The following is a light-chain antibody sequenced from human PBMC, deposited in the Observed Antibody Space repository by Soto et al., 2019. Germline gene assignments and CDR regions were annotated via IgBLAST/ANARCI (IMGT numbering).Light chain of an antibody. V-gene: IGLV2-14*01. CDR3: SSYKLSSTPV. Sequence: QSGLTQPASVSGSPGQSITISCTGTSSDVVNSVSWYQQHPGKAPKLMIFDVGFRPSGVSNRFSGSKSGNTASLTISGLQAEDEADYYCSSYKLSSTPVFGGGTKLTVL. J-gene: IGLJ2*01. CDR1: SSDVVNS. CDR2: DVG.